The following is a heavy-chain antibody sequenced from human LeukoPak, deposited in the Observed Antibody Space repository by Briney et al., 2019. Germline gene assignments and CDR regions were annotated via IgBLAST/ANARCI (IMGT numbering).Heavy chain of an antibody. V-gene: IGHV3-30*02. CDR3: ARMTPVAGNSDS. CDR2: IRYDGGSE. Sequence: GGSLRLSCAASGFTFSHYGMHWVRQAPGKGLEWVAFIRYDGGSEYYAESVRGRFTISRDNNKNTLFLQMKSLRPEDTGLYYCARMTPVAGNSDSWGQGTLVTVSS. J-gene: IGHJ4*02. D-gene: IGHD6-19*01. CDR1: GFTFSHYG.